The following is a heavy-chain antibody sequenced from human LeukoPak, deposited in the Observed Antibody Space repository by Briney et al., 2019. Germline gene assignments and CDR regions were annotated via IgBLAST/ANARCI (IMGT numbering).Heavy chain of an antibody. Sequence: SETLSLTCTVSGGSISSSSYYWGWIRQPPGKGLEWIGSIYYSGSTYYNPSLKSRVTISVDTSKNQFSLKLSSVTAADTAVYYCARDRIGPEEGNYYYYYMDVWGKGTTVTISS. CDR3: ARDRIGPEEGNYYYYYMDV. CDR2: IYYSGST. V-gene: IGHV4-39*07. J-gene: IGHJ6*03. D-gene: IGHD1-14*01. CDR1: GGSISSSSYY.